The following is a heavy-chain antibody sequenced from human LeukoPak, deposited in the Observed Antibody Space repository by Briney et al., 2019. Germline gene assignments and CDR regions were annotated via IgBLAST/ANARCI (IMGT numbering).Heavy chain of an antibody. J-gene: IGHJ6*02. V-gene: IGHV1-8*02. CDR2: MNPNSGNT. Sequence: ASVKVSCKASGYTFTSYGISWVRQATGQGLEWMGWMNPNSGNTGYAQKFQGRVTMTRNTSISTAYMELSSLRSEDTAVYYCARVGRKDDFWSGFIYYYGMDVWGQGTTVTVSS. CDR3: ARVGRKDDFWSGFIYYYGMDV. D-gene: IGHD3-3*01. CDR1: GYTFTSYG.